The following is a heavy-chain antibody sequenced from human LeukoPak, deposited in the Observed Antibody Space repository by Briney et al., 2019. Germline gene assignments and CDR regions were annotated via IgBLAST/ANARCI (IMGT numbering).Heavy chain of an antibody. CDR1: GFTFSSHG. D-gene: IGHD3-9*01. V-gene: IGHV3-30*02. J-gene: IGHJ5*02. CDR3: AKGYYDILTDYFHNWFNP. Sequence: GGSLRLSCAASGFTFSSHGMHWVRQAPGKGLEWVAFIRYDGSNKYYADSVKGRFTISRDNSKNTLYLQMNSLRADDTAVYYCAKGYYDILTDYFHNWFNPWGQGTLVIVSS. CDR2: IRYDGSNK.